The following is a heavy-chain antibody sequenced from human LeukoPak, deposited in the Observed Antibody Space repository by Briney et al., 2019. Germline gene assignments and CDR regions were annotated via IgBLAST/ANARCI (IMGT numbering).Heavy chain of an antibody. V-gene: IGHV5-51*01. CDR2: IFPGDSDT. CDR1: EYSFTTHW. CDR3: ATSESQTRFDY. D-gene: IGHD1/OR15-1a*01. Sequence: GESLKISGKGSEYSFTTHWSGWVRQRPGKGLDCMGSIFPGDSDTTYSPSSQGQVPIPADKYTSTAYLQWNSLKASDTAIYYCATSESQTRFDYWGQGTLVTVSS. J-gene: IGHJ4*02.